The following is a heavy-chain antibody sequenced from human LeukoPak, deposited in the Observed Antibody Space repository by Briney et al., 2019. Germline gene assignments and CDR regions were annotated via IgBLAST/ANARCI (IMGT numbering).Heavy chain of an antibody. CDR1: GGSISCYY. J-gene: IGHJ2*01. CDR2: IYYSGST. CDR3: ARGDATHFDL. V-gene: IGHV4-59*01. D-gene: IGHD2-21*02. Sequence: SSETLSLTCTVSGGSISCYYWSWIRQPPGKGLEWIGYIYYSGSTNYNPSLKSRVTISVDTSKNQFSLKLSSVTAADTAVYYCARGDATHFDLWGRGTLVTVSS.